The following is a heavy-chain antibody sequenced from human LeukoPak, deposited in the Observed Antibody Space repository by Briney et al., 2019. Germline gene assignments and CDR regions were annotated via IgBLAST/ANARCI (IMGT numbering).Heavy chain of an antibody. V-gene: IGHV1-2*02. CDR3: AREPSGSGGYDY. J-gene: IGHJ4*02. Sequence: ASVKVSCKASGFTFSGYYMHWVRPAPGQGLEWMAWISPNSGGTNYVQKFQGRVTVTRDTSISTDYMEISGLTSDDTALYYGAREPSGSGGYDYWGQETLVTVSS. CDR2: ISPNSGGT. D-gene: IGHD3-10*01. CDR1: GFTFSGYY.